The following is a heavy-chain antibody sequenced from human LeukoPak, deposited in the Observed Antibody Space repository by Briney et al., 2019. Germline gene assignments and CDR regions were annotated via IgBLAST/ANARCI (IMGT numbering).Heavy chain of an antibody. J-gene: IGHJ4*02. CDR3: AAPGATTGYFDY. CDR2: IYHSRST. V-gene: IGHV4-38-2*01. Sequence: IRSIYHSRSTYYNPSLKSRVTISVDTSKNQFSLKLSSVTAADTAVYYCAAPGATTGYFDYWGQGTLVTVSS. D-gene: IGHD1-26*01.